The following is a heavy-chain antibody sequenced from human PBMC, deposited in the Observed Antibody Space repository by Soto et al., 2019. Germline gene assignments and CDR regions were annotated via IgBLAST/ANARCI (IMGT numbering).Heavy chain of an antibody. J-gene: IGHJ4*02. V-gene: IGHV3-33*01. Sequence: QVQLVESGGGVVQPGRSLRLSCAASGFTFSSYGMHWVRQAPGKGLEWVAVIWYDGSNKYYADSVKGRFTISRDNSKNTLYLQMNSLRAEDTAVYYCASSVTSFYSSGWLFDYWGQGTLVTVSS. CDR1: GFTFSSYG. CDR2: IWYDGSNK. CDR3: ASSVTSFYSSGWLFDY. D-gene: IGHD6-19*01.